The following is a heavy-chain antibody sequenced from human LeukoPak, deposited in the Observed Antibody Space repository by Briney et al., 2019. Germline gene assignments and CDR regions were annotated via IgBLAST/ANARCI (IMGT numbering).Heavy chain of an antibody. J-gene: IGHJ5*02. CDR1: GGSISSSSYY. CDR3: ARPNGSTGNWFDP. D-gene: IGHD2-2*01. Sequence: PSETLSLTCTVSGGSISSSSYYWGWIRQPPGKGLEWIGSIYYSGSTYYNPSLKSRVTISVDTSKNQFSLKLSSVTAADTAVYYCARPNGSTGNWFDPWGQGTLVTVSS. CDR2: IYYSGST. V-gene: IGHV4-39*01.